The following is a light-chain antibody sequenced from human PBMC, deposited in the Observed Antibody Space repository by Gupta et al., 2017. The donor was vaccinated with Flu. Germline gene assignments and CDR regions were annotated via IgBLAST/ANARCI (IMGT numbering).Light chain of an antibody. CDR2: MAS. V-gene: IGKV1-5*03. CDR1: RSASAW. CDR3: KHDNGDSRA. J-gene: IGKJ1*01. Sequence: PAALSASVGDRGTSHGMARRSASAWLDWYQQKPGKAPKLLIYMASNRETGVPYRFRGSGSRTEFRLIITSRQPDDFATYYCKHDNGDSRAFGQGTKVDVK.